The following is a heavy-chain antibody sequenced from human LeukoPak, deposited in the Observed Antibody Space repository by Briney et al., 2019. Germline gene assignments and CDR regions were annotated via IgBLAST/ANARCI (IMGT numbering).Heavy chain of an antibody. CDR1: GGSISSSSYY. Sequence: PSETLPLTCTVSGGSISSSSYYWGWIRQPPGKGLEWIGSIYYSGSTYYNPSLKSRVTISVDTSKNQFSLKLSSVTAADTAVYYCASNSGYDWNYFDYWGQGTLVTVSS. CDR3: ASNSGYDWNYFDY. V-gene: IGHV4-39*01. D-gene: IGHD5-12*01. J-gene: IGHJ4*02. CDR2: IYYSGST.